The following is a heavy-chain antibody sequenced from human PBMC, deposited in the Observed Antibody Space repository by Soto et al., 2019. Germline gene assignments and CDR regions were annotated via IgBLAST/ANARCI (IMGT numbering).Heavy chain of an antibody. Sequence: RLSFAASGFTFSSYEMNWVRQAPGKGLEWVSYIGRTGSTIYYADSVKGRFTISRDNAKNSLYLQMNSLRAEDTAAYYCARGARVDSSGLMYDYWGQGTLVTVSS. J-gene: IGHJ4*02. CDR3: ARGARVDSSGLMYDY. CDR1: GFTFSSYE. D-gene: IGHD3-22*01. CDR2: IGRTGSTI. V-gene: IGHV3-48*03.